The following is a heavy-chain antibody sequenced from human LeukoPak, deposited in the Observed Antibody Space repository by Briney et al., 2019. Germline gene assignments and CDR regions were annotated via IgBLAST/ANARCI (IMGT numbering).Heavy chain of an antibody. CDR1: GYTFTDYY. Sequence: ASVKVSCKASGYTFTDYYIVWVRQAPGQGLEWMGWINPNSGGTKYAQKVQGRVTMTRDTAINTGYMELSSLRSEDTAVYYCARVRDYSSSSLGYWGRGTLVTVSS. CDR2: INPNSGGT. V-gene: IGHV1-2*02. CDR3: ARVRDYSSSSLGY. J-gene: IGHJ4*02. D-gene: IGHD6-6*01.